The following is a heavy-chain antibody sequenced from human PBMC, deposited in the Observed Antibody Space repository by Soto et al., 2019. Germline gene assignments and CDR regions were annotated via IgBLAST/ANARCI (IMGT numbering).Heavy chain of an antibody. CDR2: IIPFFGTS. D-gene: IGHD1-26*01. V-gene: IGHV1-69*01. Sequence: QVQLVQSGAEVKKPGSSVKVSCEASGGTFSSYPINWVRQAPGQGLEWMGGIIPFFGTSNYAQKFQGRVTITADDSTSTAYMELCSLRSEDTAVYYCARVGHITNYGMAVWCQGTTVTVSS. J-gene: IGHJ6*02. CDR3: ARVGHITNYGMAV. CDR1: GGTFSSYP.